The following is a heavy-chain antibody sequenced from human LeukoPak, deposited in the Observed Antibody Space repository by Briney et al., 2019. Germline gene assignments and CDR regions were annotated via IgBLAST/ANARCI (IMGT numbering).Heavy chain of an antibody. CDR1: GFTFSSYW. V-gene: IGHV3-7*03. CDR3: AKEDDFWSGYYGGHDY. D-gene: IGHD3-3*01. CDR2: IKQDGSEK. Sequence: PGGSLRLSCAASGFTFSSYWMSWVRQAPGKGLEWVANIKQDGSEKYYVDSVKGRFTISRDNAKNSLYLQMNSLRAEDTAVYYCAKEDDFWSGYYGGHDYWGQGTLVTVSS. J-gene: IGHJ4*02.